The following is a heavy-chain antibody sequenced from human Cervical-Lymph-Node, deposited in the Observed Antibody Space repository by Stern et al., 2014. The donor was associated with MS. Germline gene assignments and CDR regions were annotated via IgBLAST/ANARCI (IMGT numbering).Heavy chain of an antibody. Sequence: EVQLVESGGGLIQPGGSLRLSCAASGFTVSSNYMSWVRQAPGKGLEWVSVIYSGGSTYYEDSVKGRFTISRDNSKNTLYLQMNSLRAEDTAVYYCARDFALYGGNSVYWYFDLWGRGTLVTVSS. CDR1: GFTVSSNY. J-gene: IGHJ2*01. D-gene: IGHD4-23*01. V-gene: IGHV3-53*01. CDR3: ARDFALYGGNSVYWYFDL. CDR2: IYSGGST.